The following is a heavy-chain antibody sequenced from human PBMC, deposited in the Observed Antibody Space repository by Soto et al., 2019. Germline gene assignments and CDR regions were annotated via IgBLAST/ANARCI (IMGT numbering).Heavy chain of an antibody. CDR1: GFIFSSYG. V-gene: IGHV3-30*18. D-gene: IGHD3-3*01. Sequence: PRGSLRLYCAAYGFIFSSYGMYWIRKAPGKGLEWVAGISHDGSNKYYGDSVKGRCTISRDNSKNTLFLQIDSLRAEDTAVYYCAKLIGGVKAIGGTGNWLDPWGQGTLVTVSS. CDR2: ISHDGSNK. CDR3: AKLIGGVKAIGGTGNWLDP. J-gene: IGHJ5*02.